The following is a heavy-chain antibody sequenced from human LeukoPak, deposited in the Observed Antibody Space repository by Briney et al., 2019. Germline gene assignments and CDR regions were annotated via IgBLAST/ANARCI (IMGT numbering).Heavy chain of an antibody. CDR3: ARAGVGSGYPPDY. V-gene: IGHV3-20*01. CDR1: GFTFDDYG. CDR2: INWNGGST. D-gene: IGHD3-22*01. J-gene: IGHJ4*02. Sequence: RSGGSLRLSCAASGFTFDDYGMSWVRQAPGKGLEWVSGINWNGGSTGYADSVKGRFTISRDNAKNPLYLQMNSLGAEDTALYHCARAGVGSGYPPDYWGQGTLVTVSS.